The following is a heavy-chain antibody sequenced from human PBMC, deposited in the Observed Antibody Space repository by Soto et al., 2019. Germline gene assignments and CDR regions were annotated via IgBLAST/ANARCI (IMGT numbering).Heavy chain of an antibody. CDR3: ARATVYYYDSSGYYYPRVHDYKLGYYGMDV. J-gene: IGHJ6*02. V-gene: IGHV4-31*03. CDR2: IYYGGST. CDR1: GGSISSGGYY. Sequence: PSETLSLTCTVSGGSISSGGYYWSWIRQHPGKGLEWIGYIYYGGSTYYNPSLKSRVTISVDTSKNQFSLKLSSVTAADTAVYYCARATVYYYDSSGYYYPRVHDYKLGYYGMDVWGQGTTVTVSS. D-gene: IGHD3-22*01.